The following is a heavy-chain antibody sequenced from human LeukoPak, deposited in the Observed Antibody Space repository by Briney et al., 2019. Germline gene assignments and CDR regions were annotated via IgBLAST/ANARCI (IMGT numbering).Heavy chain of an antibody. Sequence: PSETLPLTCAVSGYSISSGYYWGWIRQPPGKGLEWIGSIYHSGSTYYNPSLKSRVTISVDTSKNQFSLKLSSVTAADTAVYYCAREGQKNIAVAGKFDYWGQGTLATVSS. CDR1: GYSISSGYY. D-gene: IGHD6-19*01. CDR2: IYHSGST. J-gene: IGHJ4*02. CDR3: AREGQKNIAVAGKFDY. V-gene: IGHV4-38-2*02.